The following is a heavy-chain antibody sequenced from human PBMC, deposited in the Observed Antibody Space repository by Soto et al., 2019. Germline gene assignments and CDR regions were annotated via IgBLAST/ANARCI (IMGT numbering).Heavy chain of an antibody. Sequence: GGSLRLSCAASGFTFNIYAMTWVRQAPGKGLEWVSTTGATGRTTYYADSVRGRFTVSRDNSKNTLDLQMSNLRAEDTAVYYCATVHNTSRSFDYWGQGTLVTVSS. CDR2: TGATGRTT. J-gene: IGHJ4*02. CDR3: ATVHNTSRSFDY. D-gene: IGHD1-20*01. CDR1: GFTFNIYA. V-gene: IGHV3-23*01.